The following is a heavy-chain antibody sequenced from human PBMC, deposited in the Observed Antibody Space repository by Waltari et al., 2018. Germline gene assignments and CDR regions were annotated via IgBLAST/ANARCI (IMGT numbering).Heavy chain of an antibody. CDR1: GFAVRTNF. CDR3: AKQSPSYTRGWYPLES. J-gene: IGHJ4*02. D-gene: IGHD6-19*01. CDR2: IYSGGNT. V-gene: IGHV3-66*04. Sequence: EVQLLESGGGLVQPGGSLRLSCAASGFAVRTNFISWVGQAPGKGREWFLIIYSGGNTYYAGSVKGRFTISRDNYKNMVYLEMNSLRAEDTAVYYCAKQSPSYTRGWYPLESWGPGTLVTVSP.